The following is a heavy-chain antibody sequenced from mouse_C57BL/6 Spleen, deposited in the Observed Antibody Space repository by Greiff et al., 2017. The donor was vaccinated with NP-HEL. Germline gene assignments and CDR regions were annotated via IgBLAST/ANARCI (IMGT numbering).Heavy chain of an antibody. CDR3: ARRNGRWLLLYAMDY. CDR2: ISSGSSTI. Sequence: EVKLQESGGGLVKPGGSLKLSCAASGFTFSDYGMHWVRQAPEKGLEWVAYISSGSSTIYYADTVKGRFTISRDNAKNTLFLQMTSLRSEDTAMYYCARRNGRWLLLYAMDYWGQGTSVTVSS. J-gene: IGHJ4*01. CDR1: GFTFSDYG. V-gene: IGHV5-17*01. D-gene: IGHD2-3*01.